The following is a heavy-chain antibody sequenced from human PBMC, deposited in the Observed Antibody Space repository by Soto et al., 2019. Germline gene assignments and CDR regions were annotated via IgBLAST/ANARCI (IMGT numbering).Heavy chain of an antibody. V-gene: IGHV1-69*13. CDR2: IIPIFGTA. J-gene: IGHJ6*02. CDR3: GKDTLRGSYPGMAV. CDR1: GGTFSSYA. Sequence: SVKVSCKASGGTFSSYAISWVRQAPGQGLEWMGGIIPIFGTANYAQKFQGRVTITADESTSTAYMELSSLRSEDTAVYYCGKDTLRGSYPGMAVWGQGTTVPVS. D-gene: IGHD4-17*01.